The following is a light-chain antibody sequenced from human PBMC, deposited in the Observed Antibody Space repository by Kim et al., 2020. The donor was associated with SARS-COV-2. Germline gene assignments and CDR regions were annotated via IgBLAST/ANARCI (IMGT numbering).Light chain of an antibody. V-gene: IGLV3-19*01. CDR2: GKS. Sequence: ALGQTVRITCKGYSLRRIYVCCYQQKPGQAPVLVIYGKSNRPSGVPDRFSGSSSGNTASLTITGAQAEDEADYYCNSRDSSGILGVFGTGTKVTVL. CDR1: SLRRIY. CDR3: NSRDSSGILGV. J-gene: IGLJ1*01.